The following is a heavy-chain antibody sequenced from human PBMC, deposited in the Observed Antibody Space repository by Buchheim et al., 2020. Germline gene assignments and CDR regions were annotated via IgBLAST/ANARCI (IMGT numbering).Heavy chain of an antibody. CDR3: VKGTLPYCSGGICYPLDY. J-gene: IGHJ4*02. CDR1: GFSFSSYA. V-gene: IGHV3-23*01. CDR2: ISASGDST. Sequence: EVQLLDSGGGLVQPEGSLRLSCATSGFSFSSYAVSWVRQAPGKRLEWVSSISASGDSTYHADSVKGRFTLSRDTSTNTVFLQMNSLRAEDTAVYYCVKGTLPYCSGGICYPLDYWGQGTL. D-gene: IGHD2-15*01.